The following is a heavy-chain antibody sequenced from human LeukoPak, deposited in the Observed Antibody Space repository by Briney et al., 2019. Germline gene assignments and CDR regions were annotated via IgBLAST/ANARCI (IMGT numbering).Heavy chain of an antibody. D-gene: IGHD3-22*01. V-gene: IGHV1-18*01. CDR2: ISAYNGNT. J-gene: IGHJ4*02. CDR3: ARDRYYYDSSGYYPEEIFDY. CDR1: GYTFTSNG. Sequence: ASVKVSCKASGYTFTSNGFSWVRQAPGQGLEWMGRISAYNGNTNYAQKFQGRVTMTTDTSTSTAYTELRSLRSDDTAVYYCARDRYYYDSSGYYPEEIFDYWGQGTLVTVSS.